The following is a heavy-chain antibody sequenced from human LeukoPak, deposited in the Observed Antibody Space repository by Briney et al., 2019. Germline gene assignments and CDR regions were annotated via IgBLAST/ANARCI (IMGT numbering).Heavy chain of an antibody. J-gene: IGHJ3*02. V-gene: IGHV1-46*03. CDR3: ARDPVREFGELLYDAFDI. CDR2: INPSGGST. Sequence: ASVKVSCKASGYTFTSYYMHWVRQAPGQGLEWMGIINPSGGSTSYAQKFQGRVTMTRDTSTSTVYMELSSLRSEDTAVYYCARDPVREFGELLYDAFDIRGQGTMVTVSS. CDR1: GYTFTSYY. D-gene: IGHD3-10*01.